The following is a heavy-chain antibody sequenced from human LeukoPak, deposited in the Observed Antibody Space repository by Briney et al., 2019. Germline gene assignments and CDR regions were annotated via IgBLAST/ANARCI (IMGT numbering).Heavy chain of an antibody. V-gene: IGHV3-7*03. J-gene: IGHJ4*02. D-gene: IGHD3-10*01. CDR3: ARMDYSDSETYTYPNFDY. CDR2: TKQDGSEK. CDR1: GFTFSTYW. Sequence: GGSLGLSCAASGFTFSTYWMSWVRQAPGKGLEWVANTKQDGSEKYYVDSVKGRFTISRDNATKSLYLQMNSLRAEDAAMYYCARMDYSDSETYTYPNFDYWGQGTLVTVSS.